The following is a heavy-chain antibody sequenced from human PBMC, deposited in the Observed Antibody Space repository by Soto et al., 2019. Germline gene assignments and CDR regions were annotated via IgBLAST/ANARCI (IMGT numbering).Heavy chain of an antibody. CDR1: GFTFSNAW. CDR3: TTEAAKYYYYYYMDV. J-gene: IGHJ6*03. Sequence: EVQLVESGGGLVKPGGSLRLSCAASGFTFSNAWMSWVRQAPGKGLEWVGRIKSKTDGGTTDYAAPVKGRFTISSDDSKNTLYLQMNSLKTEDTAVYYCTTEAAKYYYYYYMDVWGKGTTVTVSS. V-gene: IGHV3-15*01. D-gene: IGHD6-13*01. CDR2: IKSKTDGGTT.